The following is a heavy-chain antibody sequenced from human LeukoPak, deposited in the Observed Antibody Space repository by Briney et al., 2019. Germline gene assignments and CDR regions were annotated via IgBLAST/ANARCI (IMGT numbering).Heavy chain of an antibody. CDR2: IFYSGST. Sequence: PSETLSLTCTVSGDSIRNHYWSWIRQPPGKGLEWIGYIFYSGSTTYNPSLKSRVTLSVDTSKNQVSLKVSSVTAADTAVYYCARTVSRLTGTYLDYWGQGTLVTVSS. CDR3: ARTVSRLTGTYLDY. CDR1: GDSIRNHY. D-gene: IGHD1/OR15-1a*01. J-gene: IGHJ4*02. V-gene: IGHV4-59*11.